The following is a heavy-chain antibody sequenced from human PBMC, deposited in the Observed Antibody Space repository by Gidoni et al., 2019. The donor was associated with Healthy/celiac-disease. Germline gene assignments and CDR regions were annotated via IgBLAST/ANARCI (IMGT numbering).Heavy chain of an antibody. J-gene: IGHJ6*02. CDR1: GFTFSSYW. Sequence: EVQLVESGGGLVQPGGSLRLSCAASGFTFSSYWMPWFRQAPGKVLLWVSRINRDGSSTRYADSVKGRFSISRDNAKNTLYLQMNSLRAEDTAVYYCARDWSASSSSWYYYYGMDVWGQGTTVTVSS. CDR3: ARDWSASSSSWYYYYGMDV. CDR2: INRDGSST. V-gene: IGHV3-74*01. D-gene: IGHD6-13*01.